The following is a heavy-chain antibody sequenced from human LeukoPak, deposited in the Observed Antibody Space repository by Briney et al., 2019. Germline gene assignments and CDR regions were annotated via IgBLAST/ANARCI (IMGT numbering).Heavy chain of an antibody. CDR3: ASGPIHSILYYYGMDV. D-gene: IGHD2-21*01. CDR2: IIPIFGTA. J-gene: IGHJ6*02. V-gene: IGHV1-69*13. CDR1: GGTFISYA. Sequence: SVKVSCKASGGTFISYAISWVRQAPGQGLEWMGGIIPIFGTANYAQKFQGRVTITAGESTSTAYMELSSLRSEDTAVYYCASGPIHSILYYYGMDVWGQGTTVTVSS.